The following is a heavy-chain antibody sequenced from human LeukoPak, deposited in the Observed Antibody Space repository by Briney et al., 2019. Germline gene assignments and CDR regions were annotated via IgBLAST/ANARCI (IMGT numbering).Heavy chain of an antibody. V-gene: IGHV4-4*07. Sequence: TSETLSLTCTVSGGSISNYYWGWIRQPAGKGLEWIGRIYAGGTASYNPSLKSRVTMSADMSKNQLSLKLTSVTAADTAVYYCTREPVPWGQGTLVTVSS. CDR1: GGSISNYY. D-gene: IGHD6-19*01. J-gene: IGHJ4*02. CDR2: IYAGGTA. CDR3: TREPVP.